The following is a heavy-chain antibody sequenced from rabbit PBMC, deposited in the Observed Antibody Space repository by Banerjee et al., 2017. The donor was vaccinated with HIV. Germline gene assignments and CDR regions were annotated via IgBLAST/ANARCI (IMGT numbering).Heavy chain of an antibody. J-gene: IGHJ4*01. D-gene: IGHD2-1*01. CDR3: ARDDNGGGHNEFNL. CDR1: GFSFGTSYC. V-gene: IGHV1S40*01. Sequence: QSLEESGGDLVKPGASLTLTCTASGFSFGTSYCMCWVRQAPGMGLEWIACICTGDDITYYASWTKGRITISKASSTTVTLQMTSLTAADTATYFCARDDNGGGHNEFNLWGPGDPGHRL. CDR2: ICTGDDIT.